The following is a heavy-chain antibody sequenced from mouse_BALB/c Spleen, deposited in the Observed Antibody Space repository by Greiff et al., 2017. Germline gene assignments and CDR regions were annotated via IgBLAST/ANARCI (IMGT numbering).Heavy chain of an antibody. D-gene: IGHD2-14*01. CDR1: GFDFSRYW. CDR3: ARDDYRYDKWAFFDY. CDR2: INPDSSTI. V-gene: IGHV4-1*02. J-gene: IGHJ2*01. Sequence: EVKLMESGGGLVQPGGSLKLSCAASGFDFSRYWMSWVRQAPGKGLEWIGEINPDSSTINYTPSLKDKFIISRDNAKNTLYLQMSKVRSEDTALYYCARDDYRYDKWAFFDYWGQGTTLTVSS.